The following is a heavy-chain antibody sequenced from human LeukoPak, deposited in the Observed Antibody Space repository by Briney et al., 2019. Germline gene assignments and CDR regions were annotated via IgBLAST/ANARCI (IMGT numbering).Heavy chain of an antibody. CDR2: IYYGGST. D-gene: IGHD2-15*01. CDR3: ARGRARGGSYPWFDS. J-gene: IGHJ5*01. V-gene: IGHV4-59*01. Sequence: PSETLSLTCSVSGDSIGSYYWTWIRQSPGKGLEWIGYIYYGGSTNYSPSLKSRVSISVDTSNNQFSLQLRSVSAADTAIYYCARGRARGGSYPWFDSWGQGTLVTVSS. CDR1: GDSIGSYY.